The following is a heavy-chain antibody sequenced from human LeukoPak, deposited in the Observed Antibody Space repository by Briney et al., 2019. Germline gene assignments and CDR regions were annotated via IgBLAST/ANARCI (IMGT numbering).Heavy chain of an antibody. CDR2: ISSSGSTI. D-gene: IGHD3-10*02. CDR1: GFTFSSYS. CDR3: AELGITMIGGV. Sequence: PGGSLRLSCAASGFTFSSYSMNWVRHAPGKGLEGDSYISSSGSTIYYADSVKGRFTIARDNAKNSLYLQINRLRAEDTAVYYCAELGITMIGGVWGKGTTVTISS. J-gene: IGHJ6*04. V-gene: IGHV3-48*04.